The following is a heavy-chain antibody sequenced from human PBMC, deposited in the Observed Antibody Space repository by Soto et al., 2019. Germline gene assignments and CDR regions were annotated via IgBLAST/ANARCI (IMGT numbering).Heavy chain of an antibody. J-gene: IGHJ6*02. CDR3: ARGVGYYDSSGYYYYYYGMDV. V-gene: IGHV1-69*01. Sequence: QVQLVQSGAEVQKPGSSVKVSCKASGGTFSSYAISWVRQAPGQGLEWMGGIIPIFGTANYAQKFQGRVTITADESTSTDYMELSSLRSEDTAVYYCARGVGYYDSSGYYYYYYGMDVWGQGTTVTVSS. CDR2: IIPIFGTA. CDR1: GGTFSSYA. D-gene: IGHD3-22*01.